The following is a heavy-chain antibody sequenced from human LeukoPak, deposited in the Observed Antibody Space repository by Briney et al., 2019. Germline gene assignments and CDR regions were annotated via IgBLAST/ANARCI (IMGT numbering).Heavy chain of an antibody. Sequence: QPGGSLRLSCAASGFTFSNYALTWVRQAPGKGLEWVSGTLQSGDTTYYADSVKGRFTISRDNSQNTLYLQMNSLRVEDTAVYYCAKDAIRGDGYWEFDYWGQGTLVTVSS. CDR1: GFTFSNYA. V-gene: IGHV3-23*01. J-gene: IGHJ4*02. CDR3: AKDAIRGDGYWEFDY. D-gene: IGHD5-24*01. CDR2: TLQSGDTT.